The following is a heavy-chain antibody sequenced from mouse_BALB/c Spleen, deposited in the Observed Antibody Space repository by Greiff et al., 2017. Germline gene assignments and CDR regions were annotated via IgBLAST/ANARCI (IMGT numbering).Heavy chain of an antibody. V-gene: IGHV1-18*01. CDR3: ARPYYGSRPWYFDV. J-gene: IGHJ1*01. Sequence: EVQLQQSGPELVKPGASVKIPCKASGYTFTDYNMDWVKQSHGKSLEWIGDINPNNGGTIYNQKFKGKATLTVDKSSSTAYMELRSLTSEDTAVYYCARPYYGSRPWYFDVWGAGTTVTVSS. D-gene: IGHD1-1*01. CDR1: GYTFTDYN. CDR2: INPNNGGT.